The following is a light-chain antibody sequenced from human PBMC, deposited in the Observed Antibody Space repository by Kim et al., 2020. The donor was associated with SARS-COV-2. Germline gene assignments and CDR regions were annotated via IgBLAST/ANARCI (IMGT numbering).Light chain of an antibody. CDR2: RDS. CDR1: NIEKRN. Sequence: SYELTQPLSVSVALGQTARMTCGGDNIEKRNVHWYQQRPGQAPILVISRDSKRPSGIPERVSGSNSGNTATLTISRVQAGDEADYYCQVWDGRAVVFGGG. V-gene: IGLV3-9*01. CDR3: QVWDGRAVV. J-gene: IGLJ2*01.